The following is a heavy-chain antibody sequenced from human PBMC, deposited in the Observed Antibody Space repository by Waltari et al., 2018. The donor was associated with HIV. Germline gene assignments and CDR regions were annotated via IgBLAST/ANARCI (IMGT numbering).Heavy chain of an antibody. CDR1: GFTFRPHA. CDR3: ARDTLNFYFGLDV. Sequence: EEQRVEAGGGGVIKPGEALRLSWVGSGFTFRPHAMNWVRQAPGKGLEWIAYISSESTNIQYADSVKGRFTVSRDNAKESLYLQMNSLRDGDTAVYYCARDTLNFYFGLDVWGQGTTVTVSS. CDR2: ISSESTNI. J-gene: IGHJ6*02. V-gene: IGHV3-48*02. D-gene: IGHD3-9*01.